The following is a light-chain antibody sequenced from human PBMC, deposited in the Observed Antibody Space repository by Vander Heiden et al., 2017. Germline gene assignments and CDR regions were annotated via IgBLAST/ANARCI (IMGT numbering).Light chain of an antibody. CDR1: QSVSSSY. Sequence: EIVLTQSPGTLSWSPGERATRTCRASQSVSSSYLAWYQQKPGQAPRLLIYCASSRATGIPDRFSGSGSGTDFTLTISRLEPEDFAVYYCQQYGSSPSYTFGQGTKLEIK. V-gene: IGKV3-20*01. CDR3: QQYGSSPSYT. CDR2: CAS. J-gene: IGKJ2*01.